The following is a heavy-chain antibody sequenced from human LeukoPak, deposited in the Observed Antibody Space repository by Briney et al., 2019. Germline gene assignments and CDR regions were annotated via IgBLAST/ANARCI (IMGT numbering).Heavy chain of an antibody. V-gene: IGHV4-30-4*07. D-gene: IGHD6-13*01. CDR1: GGSISSGSYS. J-gene: IGHJ4*02. CDR3: AKRHPFSSSWYWDY. CDR2: SYNSGST. Sequence: PSQTLSLTCAVSGGSISSGSYSWSWIRQPPGKGLEWIGYSYNSGSTNYNPSLKSRVTISVDSSKNQFSLKLSSVTAADTAVYYCAKRHPFSSSWYWDYWGQGTLVTVSS.